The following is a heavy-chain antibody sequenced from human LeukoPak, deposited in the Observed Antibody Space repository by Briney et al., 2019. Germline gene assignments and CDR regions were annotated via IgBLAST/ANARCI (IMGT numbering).Heavy chain of an antibody. CDR1: GASVTSGGFY. J-gene: IGHJ5*02. V-gene: IGHV4-39*01. CDR2: VYYTGST. Sequence: SETLSLTCSVSGASVTSGGFYWGWLRQPPGKGPEWIATVYYTGSTYYNPSLKSRVTISIDASKNQFSLRLTSVTTTDTAIYHCARHSGSGSLSRPFDPWGQGTLVTVSS. CDR3: ARHSGSGSLSRPFDP. D-gene: IGHD3-10*01.